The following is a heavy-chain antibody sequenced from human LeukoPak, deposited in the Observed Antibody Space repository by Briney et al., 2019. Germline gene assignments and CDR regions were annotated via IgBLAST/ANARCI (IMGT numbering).Heavy chain of an antibody. Sequence: GGSLRLSCAASGFTFSSYAMSWVRQAPGKWLEWVSVIYSGGSTYYADSVKGRFTISRHNSKNTLYLQMNSLRAEDTAVYYCARDSGGSYDYWGQGTLVTVSS. CDR2: IYSGGST. CDR1: GFTFSSYA. CDR3: ARDSGGSYDY. J-gene: IGHJ4*02. V-gene: IGHV3-53*04. D-gene: IGHD1-26*01.